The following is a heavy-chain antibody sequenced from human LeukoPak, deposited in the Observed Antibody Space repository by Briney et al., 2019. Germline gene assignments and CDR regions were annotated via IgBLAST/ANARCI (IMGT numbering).Heavy chain of an antibody. CDR1: GGSISSSSYY. V-gene: IGHV4-39*01. Sequence: SETLSLTCTVSGGSISSSSYYWGWIRQPPGKGLEWIGSIYYSGSTYYSPSLKSRVTISVDTSKNQFSLKLSSVTAADTAVYYCAREQLGRYYFDYWGQGTLVTVSS. CDR3: AREQLGRYYFDY. D-gene: IGHD6-13*01. CDR2: IYYSGST. J-gene: IGHJ4*02.